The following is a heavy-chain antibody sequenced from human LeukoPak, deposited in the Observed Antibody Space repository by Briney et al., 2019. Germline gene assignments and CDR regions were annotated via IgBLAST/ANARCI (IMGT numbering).Heavy chain of an antibody. CDR1: GFTFSIYN. Sequence: TGGSLRLSCAASGFTFSIYNMNWVRQAPGKGLEWVSSITSSSSYIYYADSVKGRFTLSRDNANNSLYLQMNSLRAEDTAVYYCARSIATEMATIFDYWGQGTLVTVSS. CDR3: ARSIATEMATIFDY. D-gene: IGHD5-24*01. V-gene: IGHV3-21*01. J-gene: IGHJ4*02. CDR2: ITSSSSYI.